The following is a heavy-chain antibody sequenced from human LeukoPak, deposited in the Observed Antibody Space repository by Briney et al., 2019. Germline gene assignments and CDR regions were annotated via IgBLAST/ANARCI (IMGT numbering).Heavy chain of an antibody. V-gene: IGHV3-11*04. J-gene: IGHJ4*02. CDR2: ISSSSSTI. CDR3: AREGFGEMNY. CDR1: GFTFSDLY. Sequence: GGSLRLSCAASGFTFSDLYMSWIRQAPGKGLEWVSYISSSSSTIYYADSVKGRFTISRDNAKNSLYLQMNSLRAEDTAVYYCAREGFGEMNYWGQGTLVTVSS. D-gene: IGHD3-10*01.